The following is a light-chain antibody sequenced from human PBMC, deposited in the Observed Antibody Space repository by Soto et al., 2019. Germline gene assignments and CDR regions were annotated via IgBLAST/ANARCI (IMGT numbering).Light chain of an antibody. CDR3: KQSYSRVT. Sequence: EIQMTQSPSSLSSSLGEGVTITCRASQSISSYVSWYQQKPGKAPKLLIYAASRLQSGVPSSFSGSRSGTDFTLTIRSLQPEDFATYYCKQSYSRVTFGQGTKVDIK. V-gene: IGKV1-39*01. CDR1: QSISSY. CDR2: AAS. J-gene: IGKJ1*01.